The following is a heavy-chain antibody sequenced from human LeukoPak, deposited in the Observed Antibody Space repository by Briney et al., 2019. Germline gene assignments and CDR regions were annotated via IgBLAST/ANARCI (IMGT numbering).Heavy chain of an antibody. CDR3: AKTGGLGYCSGGSCYLVDY. V-gene: IGHV3-30*02. CDR2: IRYDGSNK. J-gene: IGHJ4*02. D-gene: IGHD2-15*01. CDR1: GFTFSSCG. Sequence: GGSLRLSCAASGFTFSSCGMRCVRQAPGEGLGWVAFIRYDGSNKYYADSVKGRFTISRDNSKNTLYLQMNGLRAEDTAVYYCAKTGGLGYCSGGSCYLVDYWGQGTLVTVSS.